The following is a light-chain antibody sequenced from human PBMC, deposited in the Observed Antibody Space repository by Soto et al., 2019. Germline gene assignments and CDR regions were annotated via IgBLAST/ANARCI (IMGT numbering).Light chain of an antibody. J-gene: IGKJ4*01. CDR3: QQYNTYGT. V-gene: IGKV1-17*01. CDR1: QDIGTD. CDR2: EAS. Sequence: DIQMTQSPASLSASVTDRVTITCRASQDIGTDLGWYQQKPGKAPERLIYEASVLQSGVPSRFSGSGSGTEFTLTISSLQPDDFATYYCQQYNTYGTFGGGTKVDIK.